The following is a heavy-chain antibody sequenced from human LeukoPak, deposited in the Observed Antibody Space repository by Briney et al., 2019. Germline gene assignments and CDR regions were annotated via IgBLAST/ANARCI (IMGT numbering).Heavy chain of an antibody. CDR1: GFTLSNHW. J-gene: IGHJ4*02. Sequence: GGSLRLSCEASGFTLSNHWMTWARQAPGKGLEWVATIKQGGSDKFYVDSVKGRFTISGDNAKNSLYLEMNSLRVEDTAVYYCARDTFGLWGQGTLVTVSS. D-gene: IGHD2/OR15-2a*01. CDR3: ARDTFGL. CDR2: IKQGGSDK. V-gene: IGHV3-7*01.